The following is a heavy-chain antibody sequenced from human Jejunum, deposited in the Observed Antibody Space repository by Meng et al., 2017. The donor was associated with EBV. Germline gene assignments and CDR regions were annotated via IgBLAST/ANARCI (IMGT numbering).Heavy chain of an antibody. CDR3: ARGSHYTWDV. V-gene: IGHV4-4*02. D-gene: IGHD3-16*01. J-gene: IGHJ4*02. CDR1: GASIISTDTW. CDR2: IFHAGNT. Sequence: LQASGAGRGKPAVTLSLTVGFLGASIISTDTWWSWVRQTPGKGLEWIGEIFHAGNTNYNPSLKSQVTMSVDTSKNQFSLNLSSVTAADSAVYYCARGSHYTWDVWGQGTLVTVSS.